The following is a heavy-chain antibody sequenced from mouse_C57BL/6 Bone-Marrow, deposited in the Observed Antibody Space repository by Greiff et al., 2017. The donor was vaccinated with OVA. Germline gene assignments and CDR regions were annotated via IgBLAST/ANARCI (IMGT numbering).Heavy chain of an antibody. Sequence: VQLQQSGAELVRPGASVTLSCKASGYTFTDYEMHWVKQTPVHGLEWIGAIDPETGGTAYNQKFKGKAILTADKSASTAYMELRSLTSEDSDVYCCTREGLNYYDNNDMDDWGKGTSVTVSS. J-gene: IGHJ4*01. CDR2: IDPETGGT. CDR3: TREGLNYYDNNDMDD. CDR1: GYTFTDYE. D-gene: IGHD1-1*01. V-gene: IGHV1-15*01.